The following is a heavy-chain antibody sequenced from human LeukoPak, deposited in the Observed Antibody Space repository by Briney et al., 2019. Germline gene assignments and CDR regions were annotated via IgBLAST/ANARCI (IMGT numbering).Heavy chain of an antibody. J-gene: IGHJ4*02. CDR2: IYYSGST. CDR1: GGSISSGDYY. CDR3: ASRFSGYFVN. Sequence: SQTLSLTRTVSGGSISSGDYYWRWIRQPPGKGLEWIGYIYYSGSTYYNPSLKSRVTISVDTSKNQFSLKLSSVTAADTAVYYCASRFSGYFVNWGQGTLVTVSS. V-gene: IGHV4-30-4*01. D-gene: IGHD3-22*01.